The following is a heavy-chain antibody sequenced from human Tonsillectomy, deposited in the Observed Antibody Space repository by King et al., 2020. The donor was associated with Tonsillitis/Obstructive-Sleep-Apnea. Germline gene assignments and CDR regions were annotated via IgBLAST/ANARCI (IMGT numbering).Heavy chain of an antibody. CDR3: ARIPSFRRGGSCFIYYYYMDV. V-gene: IGHV2-26*01. CDR1: GFSLSNARMG. D-gene: IGHD2-15*01. CDR2: IFSNDEK. Sequence: QLTLKESGPVLVKPTETLTLTCTVSGFSLSNARMGVSWIRQPPGKALEWLAHIFSNDEKSYSTSLKSRLTISKDTSKSQVVLTMTDMDPVDTATYYCARIPSFRRGGSCFIYYYYMDVWGKGTTVTVSS. J-gene: IGHJ6*03.